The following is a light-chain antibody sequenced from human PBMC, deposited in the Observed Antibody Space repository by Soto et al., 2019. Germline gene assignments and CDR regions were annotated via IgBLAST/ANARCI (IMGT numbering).Light chain of an antibody. J-gene: IGKJ2*03. CDR1: QSVTSSY. V-gene: IGKV3D-20*02. CDR2: DAS. CDR3: QQRYSWYS. Sequence: EIVLTQSPGTLSLSPGERATLSCRASQSVTSSYLAWYQQKPGQAPRLLIYDASNRATGVPARFSGSGSGTDFTLTISSLEPEDFAVYYCQQRYSWYSFGQGTKLVI.